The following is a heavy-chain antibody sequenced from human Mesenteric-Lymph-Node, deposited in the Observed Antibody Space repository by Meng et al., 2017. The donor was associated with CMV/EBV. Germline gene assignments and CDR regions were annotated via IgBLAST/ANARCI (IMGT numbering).Heavy chain of an antibody. D-gene: IGHD3-16*02. Sequence: ASVKVSCKASGYTFTSYGISWVRQAPGQGLEWMGWIGADNGDTKYAQKFQGRVTMTADTSTNTAYMDLDRLTSDDTAVYYCAREGSELVTTFGGVIFFWGQGATVTVSS. J-gene: IGHJ4*02. CDR2: IGADNGDT. CDR1: GYTFTSYG. CDR3: AREGSELVTTFGGVIFF. V-gene: IGHV1-18*01.